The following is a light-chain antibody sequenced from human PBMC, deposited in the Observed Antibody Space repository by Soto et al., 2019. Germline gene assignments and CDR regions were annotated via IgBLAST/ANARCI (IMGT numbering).Light chain of an antibody. CDR3: QKYNTAPWT. J-gene: IGKJ1*01. CDR1: QDISNY. CDR2: AAS. V-gene: IGKV1-27*01. Sequence: DIQLTQSPSSLSASVGDRVTITCRERQDISNYLAWYQQKPGKVPKLLIYAASTLQSGVPSRFSGSGSGTDFTLTISSLHPEDVATYYCQKYNTAPWTFGQGTKVEIK.